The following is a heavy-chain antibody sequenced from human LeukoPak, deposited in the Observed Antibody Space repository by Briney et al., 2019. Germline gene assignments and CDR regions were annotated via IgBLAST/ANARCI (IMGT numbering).Heavy chain of an antibody. D-gene: IGHD3-10*01. J-gene: IGHJ5*02. CDR2: IRSKTYGGTT. V-gene: IGHV3-49*04. CDR3: TRDSSPLWFGAQPWFDP. CDR1: GFTFGDYA. Sequence: GGSLRLSCTASGFTFGDYAMSWVRQAPGKRREWISFIRSKTYGGTTEYAASVKGRFTISRDDAKSIAYLQMNSLKTEDTAVYYCTRDSSPLWFGAQPWFDPWGQGALVTVSS.